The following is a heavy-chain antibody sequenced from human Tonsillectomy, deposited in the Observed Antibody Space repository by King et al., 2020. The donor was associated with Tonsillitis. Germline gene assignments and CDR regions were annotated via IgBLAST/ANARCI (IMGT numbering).Heavy chain of an antibody. CDR2: INHGGST. J-gene: IGHJ6*03. CDR3: ARVVVRVPGYYYYMDV. CDR1: GGSLSGYY. D-gene: IGHD1-26*01. V-gene: IGHV4-34*01. Sequence: VQLQQWGAGLLKPSETLSLTCAVYGGSLSGYYWSWIRQPPGKGLEWIGEINHGGSTNYNPSLKSRVTISVDTSKNQFSLKLSSVTVADTAVYYCARVVVRVPGYYYYMDVWGKGTTVTVSS.